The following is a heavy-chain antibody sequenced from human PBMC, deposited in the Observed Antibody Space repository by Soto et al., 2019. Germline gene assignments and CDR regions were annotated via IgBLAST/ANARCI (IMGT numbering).Heavy chain of an antibody. V-gene: IGHV5-10-1*01. CDR1: GYSFTSYW. CDR3: ARHKYSRYYYYGMDS. CDR2: IDPSDSYT. D-gene: IGHD2-21*01. J-gene: IGHJ6*02. Sequence: XESLKISCKGSGYSFTSYWISWVRQMPGKGLEWMGRIDPSDSYTNYSPSFQGHVTISADKSISTAYLQWSSLKASDTAMYYCARHKYSRYYYYGMDSWGQGATVTVSS.